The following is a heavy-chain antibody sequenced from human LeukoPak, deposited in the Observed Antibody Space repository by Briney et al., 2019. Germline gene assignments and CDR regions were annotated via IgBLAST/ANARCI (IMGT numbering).Heavy chain of an antibody. Sequence: PGGSLRLSCAASGFTFSDSYMSWIRQAPGKGLEWVSYISSSSTYTSYADSVKGRFTISSDNAKNSLYLQMNSLRAEDTAVYYCATSIHGDNPYYFDYWGQGTLVTVS. CDR1: GFTFSDSY. J-gene: IGHJ4*02. V-gene: IGHV3-11*03. CDR3: ATSIHGDNPYYFDY. D-gene: IGHD4-23*01. CDR2: ISSSSTYT.